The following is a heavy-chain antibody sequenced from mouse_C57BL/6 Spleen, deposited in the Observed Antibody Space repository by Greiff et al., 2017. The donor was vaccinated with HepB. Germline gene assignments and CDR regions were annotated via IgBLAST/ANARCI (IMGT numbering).Heavy chain of an antibody. J-gene: IGHJ2*01. CDR1: GFNIKDDY. D-gene: IGHD2-3*01. V-gene: IGHV14-4*01. Sequence: EVQLQQSGAELVRPGASVKLSCTASGFNIKDDYMHWVKQRPEQGLEWIGWIDPENGDTEYASKFQGKATITAGTSSNTAYLQLSSLTSEDTAVYYCTTDDGYYYWGQGTTLTVSA. CDR2: IDPENGDT. CDR3: TTDDGYYY.